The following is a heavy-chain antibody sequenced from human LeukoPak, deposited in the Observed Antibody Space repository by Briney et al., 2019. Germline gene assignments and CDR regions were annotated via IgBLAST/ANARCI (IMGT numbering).Heavy chain of an antibody. CDR1: GFTLRNYD. CDR3: ARDSNMGATPSFVDY. Sequence: GGSLRLSCAASGFTLRNYDINWVRQAPGKGLEWVSVIRGSSGSTYYADSVKGRFTISRDDSKNTLYLQMNSLRAEDTAVYYCARDSNMGATPSFVDYWGQGTLVTVSS. J-gene: IGHJ4*02. CDR2: IRGSSGST. D-gene: IGHD1-26*01. V-gene: IGHV3-23*01.